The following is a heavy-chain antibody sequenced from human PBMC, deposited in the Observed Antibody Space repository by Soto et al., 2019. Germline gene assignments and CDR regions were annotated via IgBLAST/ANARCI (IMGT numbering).Heavy chain of an antibody. CDR1: GGPITTTTW. J-gene: IGHJ6*02. D-gene: IGHD3-16*01. Sequence: QVQLQESGPGLVKPSETLSLTCAVSGGPITTTTWWAWVRLPPGKGLEWIGELHHDGTTTYNPSLESRLTMSLDKSTNHFSLKLTPATAADTDIYDCATQTIPYTWGVWGRGTTVTVSS. V-gene: IGHV4-4*02. CDR3: ATQTIPYTWGV. CDR2: LHHDGTT.